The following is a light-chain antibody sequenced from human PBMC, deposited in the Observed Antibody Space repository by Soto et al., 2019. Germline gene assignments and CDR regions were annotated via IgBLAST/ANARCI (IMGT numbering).Light chain of an antibody. CDR3: QQYNSYTWT. J-gene: IGKJ1*01. Sequence: DIQMTQSPSTLSASVGDRVTITCRASQSISSWLAWYQQKPGKAPKLLIYDAYSLESGVPSRFSGSGSWTEFTLTISNLQPDDFETYYCQQYNSYTWTFGQGTKVEIK. V-gene: IGKV1-5*01. CDR1: QSISSW. CDR2: DAY.